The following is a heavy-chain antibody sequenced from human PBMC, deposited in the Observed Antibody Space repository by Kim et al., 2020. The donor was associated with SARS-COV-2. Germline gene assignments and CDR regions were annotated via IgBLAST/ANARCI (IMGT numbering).Heavy chain of an antibody. CDR3: ARRGSGWYYFDY. V-gene: IGHV1-69*13. J-gene: IGHJ4*02. CDR2: IIPIFGTA. Sequence: SVKVSCKASGGTFSSYAISWVRQAPGQGLEWMGGIIPIFGTANYAQKFQGRVTITADESTSTAYMELSSLRSEDTAVYYCARRGSGWYYFDYWGRGTLVTVSS. CDR1: GGTFSSYA. D-gene: IGHD6-19*01.